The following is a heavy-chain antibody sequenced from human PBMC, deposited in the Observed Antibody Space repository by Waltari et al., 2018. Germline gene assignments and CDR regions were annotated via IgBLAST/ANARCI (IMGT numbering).Heavy chain of an antibody. D-gene: IGHD6-13*01. Sequence: QVHLVEYGGGVVQRGKYLRHSCAATGMTLGSYAMHWARQAPGQGLEWVALTSFDGGNKFYAASVKGRCTISRDNSKNTLYLEMNSLRAEDTAIYYCVSSAAGTRLSDAFNIWGQGTMVT. CDR1: GMTLGSYA. CDR3: VSSAAGTRLSDAFNI. CDR2: TSFDGGNK. V-gene: IGHV3-30*01. J-gene: IGHJ3*02.